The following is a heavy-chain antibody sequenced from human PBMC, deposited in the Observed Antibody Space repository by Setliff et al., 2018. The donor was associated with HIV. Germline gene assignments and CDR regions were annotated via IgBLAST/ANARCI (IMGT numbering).Heavy chain of an antibody. Sequence: ASVKVSCKSSGGSFNTYAINWVRQAPGQGLEWMGGIISIFDKANYAQKFHGRLTITADDSTRTVYMDLNSLKSEDSAVYYCANPHDGGAFDVWGQGTAVTVSS. CDR2: IISIFDKA. D-gene: IGHD1-1*01. V-gene: IGHV1-69*13. CDR3: ANPHDGGAFDV. J-gene: IGHJ3*01. CDR1: GGSFNTYA.